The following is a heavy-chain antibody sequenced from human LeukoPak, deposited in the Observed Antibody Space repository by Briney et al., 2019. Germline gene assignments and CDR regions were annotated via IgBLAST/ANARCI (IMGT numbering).Heavy chain of an antibody. Sequence: GGSLRLSCAASEFIFTNYGMHWVRQAPGKGLQWVAFIRYDGRNKYYADSVKGRFTISRDNAKTSLYLQMNSLRAEDTAVYYCARGRNAPPFYYYYYMDVWGKGTTLTVSS. J-gene: IGHJ6*03. D-gene: IGHD4-11*01. V-gene: IGHV3-30*02. CDR3: ARGRNAPPFYYYYYMDV. CDR2: IRYDGRNK. CDR1: EFIFTNYG.